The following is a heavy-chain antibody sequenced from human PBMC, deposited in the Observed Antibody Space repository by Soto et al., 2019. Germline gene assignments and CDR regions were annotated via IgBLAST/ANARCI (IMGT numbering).Heavy chain of an antibody. CDR2: IYHRGTT. CDR1: GGSISSGTYY. J-gene: IGHJ4*02. V-gene: IGHV4-39*01. D-gene: IGHD3-3*01. Sequence: PSETLSLTCTVSGGSISSGTYYWGWIRQPPGKGLEWIANIYHRGTTYYNPPLKTRVTISVDTSKNQFSPTLSSVTAADTAVYYCARLGGGAFDNWGQGTPVTVSS. CDR3: ARLGGGAFDN.